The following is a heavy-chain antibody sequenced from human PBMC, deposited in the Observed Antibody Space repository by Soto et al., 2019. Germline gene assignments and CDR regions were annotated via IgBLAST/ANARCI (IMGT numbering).Heavy chain of an antibody. J-gene: IGHJ4*02. V-gene: IGHV2-5*02. CDR1: GFSLSTSEVG. Sequence: SGPTLVNPTQTLTLTCTFSGFSLSTSEVGVGWIRQPPGKALEWLALLYWDDDKRYNPSLKSRLTITKDTSKNQVVLTMTNMDPVDTATYYCAHRPSYCSGGSCYSGFDYWGQGTLVTVSS. CDR3: AHRPSYCSGGSCYSGFDY. CDR2: LYWDDDK. D-gene: IGHD2-15*01.